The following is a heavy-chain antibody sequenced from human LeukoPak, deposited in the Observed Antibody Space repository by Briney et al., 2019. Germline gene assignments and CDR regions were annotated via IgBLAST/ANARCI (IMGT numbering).Heavy chain of an antibody. CDR3: ARGYGYYFDY. V-gene: IGHV6-1*01. D-gene: IGHD5-18*01. CDR1: GDRVSSHSAA. CDR2: TYYRSKWYT. Sequence: SGPGLAHHSQTLSLTCTISGDRVSSHSAAWNWIKQSPSRGLEWLGRTYYRSKWYTDYALSVKSRITINPDTSKNQFSLQLNSVTPEDTAVYYCARGYGYYFDYWGQGTLVTVSP. J-gene: IGHJ4*02.